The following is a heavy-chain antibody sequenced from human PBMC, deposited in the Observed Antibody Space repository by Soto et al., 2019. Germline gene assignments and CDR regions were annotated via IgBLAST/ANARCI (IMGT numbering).Heavy chain of an antibody. CDR2: TYYRSKWYN. CDR3: AREGQFKQWLVHYHYYYGMDV. CDR1: GDSVSSNSAA. Sequence: PSQTLSLTCAISGDSVSSNSAAWNWIRQSPSRGLEWLGRTYYRSKWYNDYAVSVKSRITSNPDTSKNQFSLQLNSVTPEDTAVYYCAREGQFKQWLVHYHYYYGMDVWGQGTTVTVSS. V-gene: IGHV6-1*01. J-gene: IGHJ6*02. D-gene: IGHD6-19*01.